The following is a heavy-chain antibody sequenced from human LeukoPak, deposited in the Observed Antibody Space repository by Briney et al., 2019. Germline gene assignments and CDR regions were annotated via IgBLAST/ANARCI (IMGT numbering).Heavy chain of an antibody. D-gene: IGHD7-27*01. Sequence: SETLSLTCTVSGGSISSYYWSWIRQPPGKGLEWIGYIYYSGSTNYNPSLKSRVTISVDTSKNLFSLKLSSVTAADTAVYYCARDLGDAFDIWGQGTMVTVSS. V-gene: IGHV4-59*01. CDR2: IYYSGST. J-gene: IGHJ3*02. CDR1: GGSISSYY. CDR3: ARDLGDAFDI.